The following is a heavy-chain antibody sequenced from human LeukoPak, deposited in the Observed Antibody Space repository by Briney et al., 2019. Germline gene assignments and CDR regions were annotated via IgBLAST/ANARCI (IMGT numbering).Heavy chain of an antibody. J-gene: IGHJ4*02. D-gene: IGHD3-10*01. CDR2: INHSGSI. Sequence: SETLSLTCAVHGGSLSAYYWTWIRQPPGKGLEWIGEINHSGSINYNPSLKSRVTISVDTSKNQFSLKLSSVTAADTAVHYCAKRGPYYYGSGSYYKGAQYYFDSWGQGPLVTVSS. CDR1: GGSLSAYY. V-gene: IGHV4-34*01. CDR3: AKRGPYYYGSGSYYKGAQYYFDS.